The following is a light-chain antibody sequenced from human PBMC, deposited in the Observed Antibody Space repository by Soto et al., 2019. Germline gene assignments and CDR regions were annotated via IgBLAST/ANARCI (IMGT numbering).Light chain of an antibody. CDR3: ETWDSSLSAGV. CDR2: DNN. Sequence: QSVLTQPPSVSAAPGQTVTISCSGSISSIGSNFVSWYQQLPGTAPKLLISDNNKRPSGIPDRFSGSKSGTSATLVITGLQTGDEADYYCETWDSSLSAGVFGGGTKSPS. J-gene: IGLJ2*01. CDR1: ISSIGSNF. V-gene: IGLV1-51*01.